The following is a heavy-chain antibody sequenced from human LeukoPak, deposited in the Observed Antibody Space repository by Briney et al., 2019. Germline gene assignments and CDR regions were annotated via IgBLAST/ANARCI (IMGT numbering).Heavy chain of an antibody. CDR3: TREPSGTYWYFDL. J-gene: IGHJ2*01. Sequence: PGGSLRLSCAASGFTFSSYEMNWVRQAPGKGLEWISYISSSGSTIYYADSVKGRFTISRDNAKNSLYLQMNSLRAEDTAVYYCTREPSGTYWYFDLWGRGTLVTVSS. CDR2: ISSSGSTI. V-gene: IGHV3-48*03. D-gene: IGHD1-26*01. CDR1: GFTFSSYE.